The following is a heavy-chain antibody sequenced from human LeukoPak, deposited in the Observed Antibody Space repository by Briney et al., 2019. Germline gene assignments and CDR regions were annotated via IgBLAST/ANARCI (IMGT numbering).Heavy chain of an antibody. D-gene: IGHD3-3*02. CDR3: ARGPIFGVVAYNFDY. CDR1: GGSISSGGYY. J-gene: IGHJ4*02. CDR2: IYYSGST. Sequence: PSETLSLTCTVSGGSISSGGYYWSWIRQHPGKGLEWIGYIYYSGSTYYNPSLKSRVTISVDTSKNQFSLKLSSVTAADTAVYYCARGPIFGVVAYNFDYWGQGTLVTVSS. V-gene: IGHV4-31*03.